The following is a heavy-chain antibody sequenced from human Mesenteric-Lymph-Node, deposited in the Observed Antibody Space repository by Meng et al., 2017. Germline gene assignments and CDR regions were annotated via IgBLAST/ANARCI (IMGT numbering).Heavy chain of an antibody. CDR2: LTYSHRT. V-gene: IGHV3-23*01. D-gene: IGHD5-18*01. Sequence: GESLKISCEASGFTFSNYAVNWVRQAPGKGLEWVAGLTYSHRTYYADFVQGRFTISRDNSKNTLYLQMNSLRAEDTGVYYCAKEGAGYTFGYEVDYWGQGTLVTVSS. CDR3: AKEGAGYTFGYEVDY. CDR1: GFTFSNYA. J-gene: IGHJ4*02.